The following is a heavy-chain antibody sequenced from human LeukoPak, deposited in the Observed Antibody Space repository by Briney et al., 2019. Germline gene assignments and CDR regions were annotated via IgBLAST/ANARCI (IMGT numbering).Heavy chain of an antibody. J-gene: IGHJ3*02. D-gene: IGHD3-22*01. CDR1: GFTFSSYA. CDR3: AKGTWYYYDSSGYSEAFDI. CDR2: ISGSGGST. Sequence: GRSLRLSCAASGFTFSSYAMSWVRQAPGKGLEWVSAISGSGGSTYYADSVKGRFTISRDNSKNTLYLQMNSLRAEDTAVYYCAKGTWYYYDSSGYSEAFDIWGQGTMVTVSS. V-gene: IGHV3-23*01.